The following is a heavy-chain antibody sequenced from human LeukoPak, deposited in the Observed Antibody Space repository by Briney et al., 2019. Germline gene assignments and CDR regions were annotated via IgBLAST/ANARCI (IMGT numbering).Heavy chain of an antibody. CDR1: GASFSGYY. CDR2: INHSGST. D-gene: IGHD3-16*02. V-gene: IGHV4-34*01. CDR3: ARSRGDYVWGSYRNRGLIDI. J-gene: IGHJ3*02. Sequence: SETLSLTCAVYGASFSGYYWSWIRQPPGKGLEWIGEINHSGSTNYNPSLKSRVTMSVDTSKNQFSLKLSSVTAADTAVYYCARSRGDYVWGSYRNRGLIDIWGQGTMVTVSS.